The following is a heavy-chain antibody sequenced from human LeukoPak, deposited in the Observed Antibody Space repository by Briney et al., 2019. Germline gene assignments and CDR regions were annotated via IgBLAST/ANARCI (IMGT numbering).Heavy chain of an antibody. CDR2: ISSSSSYI. Sequence: PGGSLRLSCAASGFTFSSYSMNWVRQAPGKGPEWVSSISSSSSYIYYADSVKGRFTISRDNAKNSLYLQMNSLRAEDTAVYYCAKGPAPRLGEFSYHALVDYWGQGTLVTVSS. CDR1: GFTFSSYS. CDR3: AKGPAPRLGEFSYHALVDY. J-gene: IGHJ4*02. V-gene: IGHV3-21*01. D-gene: IGHD3-16*02.